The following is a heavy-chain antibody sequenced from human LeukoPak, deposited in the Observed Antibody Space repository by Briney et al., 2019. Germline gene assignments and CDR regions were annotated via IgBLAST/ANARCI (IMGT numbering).Heavy chain of an antibody. J-gene: IGHJ4*02. CDR1: GFTFNNYA. D-gene: IGHD4-23*01. Sequence: GGSLRLSCIASGFTFNNYAMHWVRQAPGKGLEWVAVISYHGSNKYYADSVKGRFTISRDNSKNTLYLQMNSLRAEDTAVYYCESNNYGGNSGGDYWGQGTLVTVSS. CDR3: ESNNYGGNSGGDY. V-gene: IGHV3-30-3*01. CDR2: ISYHGSNK.